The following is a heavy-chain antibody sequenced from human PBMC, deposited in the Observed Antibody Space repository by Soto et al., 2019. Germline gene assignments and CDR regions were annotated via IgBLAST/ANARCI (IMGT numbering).Heavy chain of an antibody. V-gene: IGHV4-39*01. D-gene: IGHD4-17*01. Sequence: QLQLQESGPGLVKPSETLSLTCTVSGGSISSSTYYWGWIRQPPGKRLEWIGSIYYSGSTYYNPSLKSRVTISVDTSKNQFSLKLSSVTAADTAVYYCANSYGDYVSYWGQGTLVTVSS. CDR3: ANSYGDYVSY. CDR1: GGSISSSTYY. CDR2: IYYSGST. J-gene: IGHJ4*02.